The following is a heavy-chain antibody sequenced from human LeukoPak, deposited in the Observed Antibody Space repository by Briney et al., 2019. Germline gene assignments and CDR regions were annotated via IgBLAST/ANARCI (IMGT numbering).Heavy chain of an antibody. CDR3: ARGPDYGDRLDYFDY. V-gene: IGHV3-7*01. Sequence: TGGSLRLSCAASGFTFSRHWMGWVRQAPGKELECVAHIKQDGSQYYVDSVKGRFITSRDNAKNSLDLQMNSLRAEDTAVYSCARGPDYGDRLDYFDYWGQGTLVTVSS. CDR1: GFTFSRHW. CDR2: IKQDGSQ. D-gene: IGHD4-17*01. J-gene: IGHJ4*02.